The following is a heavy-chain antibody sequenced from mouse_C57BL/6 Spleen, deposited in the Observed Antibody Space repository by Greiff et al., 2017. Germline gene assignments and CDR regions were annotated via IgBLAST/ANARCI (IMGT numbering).Heavy chain of an antibody. V-gene: IGHV1-61*01. CDR3: AKGGYGGFAY. D-gene: IGHD1-1*02. CDR1: GYTFTSYW. CDR2: IYPSDSET. Sequence: QVHVKQPGAELVRPGSSVKLSCKASGYTFTSYWMDWVKQRPGQGLEWIGNIYPSDSETHYNQKFKDKATLTVDKSSSTAYMQLSSLTSEDSAVYYCAKGGYGGFAYWGQGTLVTVSA. J-gene: IGHJ3*01.